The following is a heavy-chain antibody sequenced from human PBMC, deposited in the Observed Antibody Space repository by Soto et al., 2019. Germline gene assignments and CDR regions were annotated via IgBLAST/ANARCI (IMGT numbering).Heavy chain of an antibody. CDR1: GGSISSGGYY. CDR3: ARALIAAAGNFGMDV. V-gene: IGHV4-31*03. J-gene: IGHJ6*02. D-gene: IGHD6-13*01. CDR2: IYYSGST. Sequence: ASETLSLTCTVSGGSISSGGYYWSWIRQHPGKGLEWIGYIYYSGSTYYNPSLKSRVTISVDTSKNQFSLKLSSVTAADTAVYYCARALIAAAGNFGMDVWGQGTTVTVSS.